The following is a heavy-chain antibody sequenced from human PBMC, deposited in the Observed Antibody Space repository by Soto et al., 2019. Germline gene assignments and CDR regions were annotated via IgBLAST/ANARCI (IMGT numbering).Heavy chain of an antibody. V-gene: IGHV1-46*03. CDR3: ARDGGGEWEPTGILDY. J-gene: IGHJ4*02. CDR1: GYTFTSYY. Sequence: QVQLVQSGAEVKKPGASVKVSCKASGYTFTSYYMHWVRHAPGQGLEWMGIINPSGGSTSYAQKFQGRVTMTRDTSTSTVYMELSSLRSEDTAVYYCARDGGGEWEPTGILDYWGQGTLVTVSS. D-gene: IGHD1-26*01. CDR2: INPSGGST.